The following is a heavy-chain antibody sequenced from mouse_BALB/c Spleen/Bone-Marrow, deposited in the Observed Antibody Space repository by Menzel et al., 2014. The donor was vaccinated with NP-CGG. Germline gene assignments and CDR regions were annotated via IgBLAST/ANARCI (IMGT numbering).Heavy chain of an antibody. CDR2: ILAGGRP. CDR1: GFSLISYG. CDR3: ARTGFDY. V-gene: IGHV2-9*02. D-gene: IGHD4-1*01. Sequence: VKMVESGPGLVAPSLSLSITCTVSGFSLISYGVHWVRQPPGKGLELMGAILAGGRPNFNSALMSRLGISKGNSKSQVFLKMNSLQTNDTAMYYCARTGFDYWGQGTTRTGSS. J-gene: IGHJ2*01.